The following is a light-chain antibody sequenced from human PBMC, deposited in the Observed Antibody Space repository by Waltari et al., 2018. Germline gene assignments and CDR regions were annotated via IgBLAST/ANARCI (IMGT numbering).Light chain of an antibody. J-gene: IGKJ5*01. CDR3: QQADRFPIT. CDR1: HDITTW. Sequence: DIQLTQSPSFVSASIGDRVTITCRASHDITTWLAWYQQRPGRAPKLLIYAASSLRSGVPLRFSGNGSGTDFTLTISSLQPEDFASYYCQQADRFPITFGQGTRLEI. CDR2: AAS. V-gene: IGKV1D-12*01.